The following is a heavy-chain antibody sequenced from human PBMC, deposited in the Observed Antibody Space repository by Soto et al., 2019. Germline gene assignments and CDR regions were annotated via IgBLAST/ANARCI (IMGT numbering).Heavy chain of an antibody. CDR2: ISGSGGST. Sequence: GGSLRLSCAASGFTFSSYAMSWVRQAPGKGLEWVSAISGSGGSTYYADSVKGRFTISRDNSKNTLYLQMNSLRAEDTAVYYSVGYCSGGSYYDQRDTGAFDIWSQGTMVTVSS. D-gene: IGHD2-15*01. J-gene: IGHJ3*02. CDR1: GFTFSSYA. CDR3: VGYCSGGSYYDQRDTGAFDI. V-gene: IGHV3-23*01.